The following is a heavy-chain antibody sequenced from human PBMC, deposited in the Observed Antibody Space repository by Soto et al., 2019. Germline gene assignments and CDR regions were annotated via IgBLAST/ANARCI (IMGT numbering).Heavy chain of an antibody. CDR2: IWDDGSNK. Sequence: GGSLRLSCAASGFTFSSYGMHWVRQAPGKGLEWVAVIWDDGSNKYYADSVKGRFTISRDNSKNTLYLQMNSLRAEDTAVYYCARDPGDSGMDVWGQGTTVTVSS. V-gene: IGHV3-33*01. CDR1: GFTFSSYG. CDR3: ARDPGDSGMDV. J-gene: IGHJ6*02. D-gene: IGHD3-10*01.